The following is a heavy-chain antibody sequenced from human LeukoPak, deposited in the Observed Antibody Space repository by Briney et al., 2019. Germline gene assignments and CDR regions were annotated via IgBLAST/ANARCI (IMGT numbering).Heavy chain of an antibody. Sequence: SETLSLTCAVSGVSFNDYYWSWVRQSPGKGLEWIGEINHSGYTNDSPSPKSRVTISIDTSRKQFSLNLRSVTVADTSVYYCTRMTTGHDYWGQGTLVTVSS. J-gene: IGHJ4*02. CDR1: GVSFNDYY. CDR2: INHSGYT. V-gene: IGHV4-34*01. CDR3: TRMTTGHDY. D-gene: IGHD1-14*01.